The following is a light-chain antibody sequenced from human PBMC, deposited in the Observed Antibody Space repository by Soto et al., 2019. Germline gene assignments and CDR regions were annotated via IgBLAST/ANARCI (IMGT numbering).Light chain of an antibody. Sequence: QSALTQPASVSGSLGQSITISCTGTSSDVGGYNYVSWYQQHPGKDPKVVIFEVTYRPSGVSSRFSGSKSGNTASLTVSGLQAEDEGDYSCSSYTSTSTVVFGGGTKLTVL. CDR2: EVT. J-gene: IGLJ2*01. CDR3: SSYTSTSTVV. V-gene: IGLV2-14*01. CDR1: SSDVGGYNY.